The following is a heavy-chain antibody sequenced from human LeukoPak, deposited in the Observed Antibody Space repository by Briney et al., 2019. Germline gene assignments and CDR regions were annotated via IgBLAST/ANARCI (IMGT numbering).Heavy chain of an antibody. CDR2: IYYSGST. Sequence: SETLSLTCTVSGGSVSSGSYYWSWIRQPPGKGLEWIGYIYYSGSTNYNPSLKSRVTISVDTSKNQFSLKLSSVTAADTAVYYCARGYSSGWYEWGYWGQGTLVTVSS. J-gene: IGHJ4*02. D-gene: IGHD6-19*01. CDR1: GGSVSSGSYY. CDR3: ARGYSSGWYEWGY. V-gene: IGHV4-61*01.